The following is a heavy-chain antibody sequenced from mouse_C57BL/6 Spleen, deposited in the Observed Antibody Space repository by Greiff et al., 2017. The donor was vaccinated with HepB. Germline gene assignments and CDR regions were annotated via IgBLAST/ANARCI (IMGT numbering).Heavy chain of an antibody. Sequence: QVQLKESGAELVRPGSSVKLSCKASGYTFTSYWMHWVKQRPIQGLEWIGNIDPSDSETHYNQKFKDKATLTVDKSSSTAYMQLSSLTSEDSAVYYCARGGTTDYSNYVGYFDVWGTGTTVTVSS. D-gene: IGHD2-5*01. V-gene: IGHV1-52*01. CDR2: IDPSDSET. CDR1: GYTFTSYW. J-gene: IGHJ1*03. CDR3: ARGGTTDYSNYVGYFDV.